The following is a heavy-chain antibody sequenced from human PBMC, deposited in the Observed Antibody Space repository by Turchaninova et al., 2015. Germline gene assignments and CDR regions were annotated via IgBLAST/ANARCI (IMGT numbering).Heavy chain of an antibody. CDR2: INPDSGGT. CDR3: ARFVAYPYYFDY. J-gene: IGHJ4*02. V-gene: IGHV1-2*02. Sequence: QVQLVQSGAEVKKPGASVKVSCKASGSTFTGYYMYWVRPAPGQGLGGMGWINPDSGGTCYAQKFQGRVTMTRETSISTAYMELSRLRSDDTAVYYCARFVAYPYYFDYGGQGTLVTVSS. CDR1: GSTFTGYY.